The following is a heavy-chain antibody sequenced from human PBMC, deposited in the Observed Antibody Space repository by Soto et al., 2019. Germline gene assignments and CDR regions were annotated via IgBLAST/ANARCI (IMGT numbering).Heavy chain of an antibody. J-gene: IGHJ5*02. Sequence: PETLSLTCTVSGGSISSSSYYWGWIRQPPGKGLEWIGSIYYSGSTYYNPSLKSRVTISVDTSKNHFSLKLSSVTAADTAVYYCARHSYYSNPLRFDPWGQGTLVTVSS. CDR3: ARHSYYSNPLRFDP. CDR1: GGSISSSSYY. CDR2: IYYSGST. D-gene: IGHD4-4*01. V-gene: IGHV4-39*01.